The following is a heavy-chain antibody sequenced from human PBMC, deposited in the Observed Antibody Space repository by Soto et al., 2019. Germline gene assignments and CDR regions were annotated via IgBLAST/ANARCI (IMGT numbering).Heavy chain of an antibody. CDR3: ARERVYSSSWNDFDY. J-gene: IGHJ4*02. V-gene: IGHV3-7*01. CDR1: GFTFSSYW. Sequence: AGGSLRLSCAASGFTFSSYWMSWVRQAPGKGLEWVANIKQDGSEKYYVDSVKGRFTISRDNAKNSLYLQMNSLRAEDPAVYYCARERVYSSSWNDFDYWGQGTLVTVSS. D-gene: IGHD6-13*01. CDR2: IKQDGSEK.